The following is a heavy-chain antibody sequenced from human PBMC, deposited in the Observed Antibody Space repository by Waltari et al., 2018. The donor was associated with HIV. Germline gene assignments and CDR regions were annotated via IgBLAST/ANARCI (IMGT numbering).Heavy chain of an antibody. CDR3: AKDIGGYDSFYYYYGMDV. Sequence: VQLVESGGVVVQPGGSLRLSCAASGFTFDDYTIHWVRQAPGKGLEWVSLISWDGGSTYYADSVKGRFTISRDNSKNSLYLQMNSLRTEDTALYYCAKDIGGYDSFYYYYGMDVWGQGTTVTVSS. J-gene: IGHJ6*02. CDR2: ISWDGGST. CDR1: GFTFDDYT. V-gene: IGHV3-43*01. D-gene: IGHD5-12*01.